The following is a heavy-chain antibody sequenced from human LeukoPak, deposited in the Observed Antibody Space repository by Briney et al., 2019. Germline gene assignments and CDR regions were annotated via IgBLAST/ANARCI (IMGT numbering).Heavy chain of an antibody. J-gene: IGHJ4*02. CDR3: ARGEGLLHYFDY. D-gene: IGHD3/OR15-3a*01. CDR2: INHSGST. Sequence: PSETLSLTCTVSGGSISSYYWSWIRQPPGKGLEWIGEINHSGSTNYNPSLKSRVTISVDTSKNQFSLKLSSVTAADTAVYYCARGEGLLHYFDYWGQGTLVTVSS. V-gene: IGHV4-34*01. CDR1: GGSISSYY.